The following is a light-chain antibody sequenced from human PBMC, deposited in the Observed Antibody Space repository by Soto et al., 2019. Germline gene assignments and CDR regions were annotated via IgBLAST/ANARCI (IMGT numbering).Light chain of an antibody. CDR3: SSYAGINNLGV. V-gene: IGLV2-8*01. CDR1: SSDFGGYKY. J-gene: IGLJ1*01. Sequence: QSALTQPPSASGSPGQSVTISCTGTSSDFGGYKYVSWYQQHPDKAPKLMIFEVNKRPSGVPDRFSGSKSGNTASLTVSVLQAEDEADYYCSSYAGINNLGVFGTGTKLTVL. CDR2: EVN.